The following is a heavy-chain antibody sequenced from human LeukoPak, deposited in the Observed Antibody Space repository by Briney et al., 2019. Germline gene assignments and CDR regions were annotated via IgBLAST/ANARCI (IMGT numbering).Heavy chain of an antibody. J-gene: IGHJ5*02. V-gene: IGHV4-59*12. CDR1: GGSISSYY. D-gene: IGHD3-22*01. CDR2: IYYSGST. CDR3: AREFSGDYPNCFDP. Sequence: PSETLSLTCTVSGGSISSYYWSWIRQPPGKGLEWIGYIYYSGSTNYNPSLKSRVTISVDTFKNQFSLKLTSVTAADTAVYYCAREFSGDYPNCFDPWGQGILVTVSS.